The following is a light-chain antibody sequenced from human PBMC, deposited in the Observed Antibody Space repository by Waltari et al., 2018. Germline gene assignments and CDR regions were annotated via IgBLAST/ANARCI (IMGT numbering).Light chain of an antibody. V-gene: IGKV3-15*01. CDR3: QQYNNWPLIT. CDR2: GAS. Sequence: EIVMTQSPATLSVSPGERATLSCRASQSVSSNLAWYQQKPGQAPRLLIYGASTRATGIPARFSGSGSGTEFTLTSSSLQSEDFAVCYCQQYNNWPLITFGQGTRLEIK. CDR1: QSVSSN. J-gene: IGKJ5*01.